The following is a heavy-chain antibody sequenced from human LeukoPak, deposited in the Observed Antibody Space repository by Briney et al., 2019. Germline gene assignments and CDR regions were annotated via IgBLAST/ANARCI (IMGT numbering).Heavy chain of an antibody. D-gene: IGHD4-11*01. CDR3: ARGDDYSSTFDY. Sequence: GGSLRLSCAASGFTFSSYWMSWVRQAPGKGLEWVANIKQDGSEKYYVDSVKGRFSISRDNAKNSLYLQMNGLRAEDTAVYYCARGDDYSSTFDYWGQGTLVTVSS. CDR2: IKQDGSEK. J-gene: IGHJ4*02. V-gene: IGHV3-7*01. CDR1: GFTFSSYW.